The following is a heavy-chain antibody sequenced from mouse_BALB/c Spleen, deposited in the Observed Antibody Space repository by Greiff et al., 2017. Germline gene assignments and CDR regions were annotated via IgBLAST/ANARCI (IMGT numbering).Heavy chain of an antibody. Sequence: VQLQQSGPELVKPGASVKISCKASGYTFTDYNMHWVKQSHGKSLEWIGYIYPYNGGTGYNQKFKSKATLTVDNSSSTAYMELRSLTSEDSAVYYCARLGYDVFAYWGQGTLVTVSA. D-gene: IGHD2-2*01. CDR1: GYTFTDYN. J-gene: IGHJ3*01. V-gene: IGHV1S29*02. CDR2: IYPYNGGT. CDR3: ARLGYDVFAY.